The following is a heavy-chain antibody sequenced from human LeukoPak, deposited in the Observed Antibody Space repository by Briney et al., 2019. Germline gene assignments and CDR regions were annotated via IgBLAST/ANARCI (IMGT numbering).Heavy chain of an antibody. J-gene: IGHJ4*02. Sequence: GGSLRLSCAASGFTFSNYAMNWVRQAPGKGLDWVSAISSSGFSTYYADSVKGRFTIFRDNSKNTLYLQMNSLRAEDTAVYYCAKGVPDYIHYFDYWGQGTLVTVSS. V-gene: IGHV3-23*01. CDR1: GFTFSNYA. CDR2: ISSSGFST. D-gene: IGHD3-10*01. CDR3: AKGVPDYIHYFDY.